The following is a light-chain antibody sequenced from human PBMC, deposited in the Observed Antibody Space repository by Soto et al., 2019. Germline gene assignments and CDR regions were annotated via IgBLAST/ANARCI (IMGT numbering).Light chain of an antibody. CDR1: SSDVGGYNF. J-gene: IGLJ1*01. CDR2: EVS. V-gene: IGLV2-14*03. CDR3: RSYTASYTVL. Sequence: QSVLTQPGSVFGSPGQSITFSCTGTSSDVGGYNFVSWYQQHPGKAPKLMIYEVSSRPSGVSNRFSGSKSGNTASLTISGLQPEDEADYYCRSYTASYTVLFGNWTKFPV.